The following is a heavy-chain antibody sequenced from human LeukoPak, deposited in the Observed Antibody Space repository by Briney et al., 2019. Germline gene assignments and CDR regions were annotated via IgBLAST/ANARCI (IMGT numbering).Heavy chain of an antibody. D-gene: IGHD2-2*01. CDR2: SNHSGNT. V-gene: IGHV4-34*01. Sequence: SETLSLTCAVYGGSFSGYYWSWIRQPPGKGLEWIGESNHSGNTNYNPSLKSRVTISVDTSKNQFSLKLTSVTAADTAVYYCARSLGYCSSTSCYALGYWGQGTLVTVSS. J-gene: IGHJ4*02. CDR3: ARSLGYCSSTSCYALGY. CDR1: GGSFSGYY.